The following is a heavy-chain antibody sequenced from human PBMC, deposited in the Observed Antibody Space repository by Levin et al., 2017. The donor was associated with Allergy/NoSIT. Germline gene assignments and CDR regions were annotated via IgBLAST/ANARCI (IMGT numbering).Heavy chain of an antibody. CDR2: IYYSGST. Sequence: SCTVSGGSISSSSYYWGWIRQPPGKGLEWIGSIYYSGSTYYNPSLKSRVTISVDTSKNQFSLKLSSVTAADTAVYYCARGTWQTHLYYYYMDVWGKGTTVTVSS. J-gene: IGHJ6*03. CDR3: ARGTWQTHLYYYYMDV. CDR1: GGSISSSSYY. V-gene: IGHV4-39*01.